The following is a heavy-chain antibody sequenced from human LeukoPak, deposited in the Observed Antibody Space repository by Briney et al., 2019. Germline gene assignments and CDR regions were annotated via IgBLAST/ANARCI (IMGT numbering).Heavy chain of an antibody. J-gene: IGHJ3*02. Sequence: ASVKVSCKASGYTFTSYAMHWVRQAPGQRLEWMGWINAGNGNTKYSQKFQGRVTITRDTSASTAYMELSSLRSEDTAVYYCARDPTAMVTGYDAFDIWGQGTMVTVSS. D-gene: IGHD5-18*01. CDR3: ARDPTAMVTGYDAFDI. CDR1: GYTFTSYA. CDR2: INAGNGNT. V-gene: IGHV1-3*01.